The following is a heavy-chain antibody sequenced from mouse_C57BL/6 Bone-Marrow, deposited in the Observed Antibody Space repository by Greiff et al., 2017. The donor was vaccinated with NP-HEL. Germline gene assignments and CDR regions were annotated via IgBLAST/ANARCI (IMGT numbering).Heavy chain of an antibody. CDR3: ARERGGNYVWYFDV. V-gene: IGHV3-5*01. CDR2: IYYSGTI. J-gene: IGHJ1*03. CDR1: GISITTGNYR. D-gene: IGHD2-1*01. Sequence: EVKLQESGPGLVKPSQTVFLTCTVTGISITTGNYRWSWIRQFPGNKLEWIGYIYYSGTITYNPSLTSRTTITRDTPKNQFFLEMNSLTAEDTATYYCARERGGNYVWYFDVWGTGTTVTVSS.